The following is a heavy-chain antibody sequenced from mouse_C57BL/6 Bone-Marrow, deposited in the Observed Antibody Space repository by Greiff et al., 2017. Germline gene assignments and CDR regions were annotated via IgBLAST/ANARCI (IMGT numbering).Heavy chain of an antibody. CDR3: AREDMGYSNYWYFYV. V-gene: IGHV1-72*01. J-gene: IGHJ1*03. CDR1: GYTFTSYW. CDR2: IDPNSGGT. D-gene: IGHD2-5*01. Sequence: QVQLQQPGAELVKPGASVKLSCKASGYTFTSYWMHWVKQRPGRGLEWIGRIDPNSGGTKYNEKFKSKATLTVDKPSSTAYMQLSSRTSEDSAVYYCAREDMGYSNYWYFYVWGTGTTVTVSS.